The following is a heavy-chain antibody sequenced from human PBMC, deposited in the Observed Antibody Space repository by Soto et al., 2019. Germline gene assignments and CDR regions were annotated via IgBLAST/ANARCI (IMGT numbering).Heavy chain of an antibody. CDR1: GGCISSGYYY. CDR3: ASSSLYGMGV. Sequence: PSETLFLTCSPSGGCISSGYYYWSWIRQPPGTGLVRIENIYYSGNTYYKRSIQSRLIISIDTSKNQLSLEVGSLTAAESAGDYCASSSLYGMGVWGQGSTDTVSS. V-gene: IGHV4-30-4*01. J-gene: IGHJ6*02. CDR2: IYYSGNT.